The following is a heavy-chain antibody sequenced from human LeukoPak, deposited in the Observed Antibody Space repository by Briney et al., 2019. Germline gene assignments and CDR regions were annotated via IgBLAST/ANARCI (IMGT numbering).Heavy chain of an antibody. CDR3: ASFLESGYYYGMDV. CDR2: INPSGGST. CDR1: GYTFTSYY. J-gene: IGHJ6*02. D-gene: IGHD3-3*02. Sequence: ASVKVSCTASGYTFTSYYMHWVRQAPGQGLEWMGIINPSGGSTSYAQKFQGRVTMTRDTSTSTVYMELSSLRSEDTAVYYRASFLESGYYYGMDVWGQGTTVTVSS. V-gene: IGHV1-46*01.